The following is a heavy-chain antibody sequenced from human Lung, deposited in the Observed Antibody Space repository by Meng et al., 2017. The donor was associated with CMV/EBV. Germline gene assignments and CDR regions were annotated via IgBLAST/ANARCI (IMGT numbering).Heavy chain of an antibody. CDR1: GGSIRSGGFD. CDR3: ARTNYGDYNWFDP. D-gene: IGHD4-17*01. J-gene: IGHJ5*02. V-gene: IGHV4-31*03. Sequence: QGRLKEWGPGLVKPYQTLSLTCTVSGGSIRSGGFDWSWIRQHPGKGLEWIGYIYYSGSTYYNPSLRSRVAISIDTSKNQFSLKLTSVTAADTAVYFCARTNYGDYNWFDPWGQGTLVTVSS. CDR2: IYYSGST.